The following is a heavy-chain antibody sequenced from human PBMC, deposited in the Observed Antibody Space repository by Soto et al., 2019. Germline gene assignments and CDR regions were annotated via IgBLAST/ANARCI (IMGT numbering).Heavy chain of an antibody. CDR3: AREQEEGLDYYYYGMDV. CDR1: GFTFSSYA. Sequence: QVQLVESGGGVVQPGRSLRLSCAASGFTFSSYAMHWVRQAPGKGLEWVAVISYDGSNKYYADSVKGRFTISRDNSKNTLYLQMNSLTAEDTAVYYCAREQEEGLDYYYYGMDVWGQGTTVTVSS. CDR2: ISYDGSNK. D-gene: IGHD6-19*01. V-gene: IGHV3-30-3*01. J-gene: IGHJ6*02.